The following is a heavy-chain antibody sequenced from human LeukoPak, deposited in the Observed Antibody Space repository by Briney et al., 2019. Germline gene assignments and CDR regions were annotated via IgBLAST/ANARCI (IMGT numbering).Heavy chain of an antibody. CDR3: ARAREAVAIDY. CDR1: GGSFSGYY. CDR2: INHSGST. D-gene: IGHD6-19*01. Sequence: SETLSLTCAVYGGSFSGYYWSWIRQPPGKGLEWIGEINHSGSTNYNPSLKSRVTISVDTSKNQFSLKLTSVTAADTAVYYCARAREAVAIDYWGQGTLVAVSS. J-gene: IGHJ4*02. V-gene: IGHV4-34*01.